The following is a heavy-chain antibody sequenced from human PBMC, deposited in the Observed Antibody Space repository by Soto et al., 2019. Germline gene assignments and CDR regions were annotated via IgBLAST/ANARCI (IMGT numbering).Heavy chain of an antibody. J-gene: IGHJ4*02. D-gene: IGHD5-18*01. CDR2: IYYSGST. V-gene: IGHV4-31*02. CDR3: ARDVGYSYGSFDY. CDR1: GFTFSSYG. Sequence: QVQLVESGGGVVQPGRSLRLSCAASGFTFSSYGMHWVRQHPGKGLEWIGYIYYSGSTYYNPSLKSRVTISVDTSKNQFSLKLSSVTAADTAVYYCARDVGYSYGSFDYWGQGTLVTVSS.